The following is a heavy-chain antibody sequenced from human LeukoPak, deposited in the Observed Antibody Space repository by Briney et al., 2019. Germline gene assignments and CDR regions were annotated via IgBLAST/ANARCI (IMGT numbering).Heavy chain of an antibody. CDR1: GFSLSSYG. CDR3: AEAADQYYYSYFYYMDV. CDR2: ISYDGSSK. Sequence: GGSLRHSCAASGFSLSSYGVHWVRQAPGKGREWVAVISYDGSSKDYADSVKGRFTISRDNSKNTLYLQMNSLTVEDTAVYDCAEAADQYYYSYFYYMDVWVKGTTVTVSS. D-gene: IGHD2/OR15-2a*01. V-gene: IGHV3-30*18. J-gene: IGHJ6*03.